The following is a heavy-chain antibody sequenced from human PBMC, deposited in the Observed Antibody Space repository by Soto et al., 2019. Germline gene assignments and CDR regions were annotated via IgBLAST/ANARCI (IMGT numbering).Heavy chain of an antibody. D-gene: IGHD4-17*01. V-gene: IGHV4-30-4*01. CDR1: GASVRSGDYY. Sequence: SETLSLTCSVSGASVRSGDYYWSCIRQAPGKGLEWIGYIYNSGGSYYNPSLKGRLTISIDTSKNQFSLKLNSVTAADTAIYYCVGAGTTDDYWGRGNMVTVYS. CDR3: VGAGTTDDY. J-gene: IGHJ4*02. CDR2: IYNSGGS.